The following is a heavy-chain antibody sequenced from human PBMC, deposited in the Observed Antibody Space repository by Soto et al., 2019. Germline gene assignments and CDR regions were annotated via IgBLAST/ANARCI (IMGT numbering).Heavy chain of an antibody. CDR3: AKSLREDTAMVGGYYYGMDV. J-gene: IGHJ6*02. CDR2: ISYDGSNK. D-gene: IGHD5-18*01. Sequence: GGSLRLSCAASGFTFSSYGMHWVRQAPGKGLEWVAVISYDGSNKYYADSVKGRFTISRDNSKNTLYLQMNSLRAEDTAVYYCAKSLREDTAMVGGYYYGMDVWGQGTTVTV. CDR1: GFTFSSYG. V-gene: IGHV3-30*18.